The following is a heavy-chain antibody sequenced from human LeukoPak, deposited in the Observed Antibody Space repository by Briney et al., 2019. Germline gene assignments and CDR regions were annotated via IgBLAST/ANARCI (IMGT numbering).Heavy chain of an antibody. J-gene: IGHJ4*02. V-gene: IGHV3-23*01. CDR1: GFTFNSYS. CDR2: IGPSGVIT. D-gene: IGHD5-24*01. Sequence: GGSLRLSCAASGFTFNSYSMNWVRQAPGKGLEWVSGIGPSGVITYYADSVKGRFTISRDNYKSTVYLQMNSLRADDTAVYYCAKDDAWLQFDDWGQGTLVTVSS. CDR3: AKDDAWLQFDD.